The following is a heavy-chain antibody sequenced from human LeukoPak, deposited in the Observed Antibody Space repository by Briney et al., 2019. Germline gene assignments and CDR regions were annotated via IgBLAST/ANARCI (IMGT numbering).Heavy chain of an antibody. V-gene: IGHV4-39*01. J-gene: IGHJ4*02. D-gene: IGHD6-19*01. CDR1: GDSISSSGYY. Sequence: PSETLSLTCTVSGDSISSSGYYWGWIRQPPGKGLEWIGNIYYGGSTYYNLSLKSRVTISVDTSKNQFSLRLSSVTAADTAVYSCARHSRVADSFDNWGQGTLVTVSS. CDR2: IYYGGST. CDR3: ARHSRVADSFDN.